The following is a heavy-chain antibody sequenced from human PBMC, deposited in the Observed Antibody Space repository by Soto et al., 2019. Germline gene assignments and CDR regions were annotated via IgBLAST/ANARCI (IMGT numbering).Heavy chain of an antibody. D-gene: IGHD4-17*01. CDR3: AKGRPYGDLDW. CDR1: GFTFSSYG. J-gene: IGHJ4*02. V-gene: IGHV3-23*01. Sequence: PGGSLRLSCAASGFTFSSYGMHWVRQAPGKGLEWDSAISGSGGSTYYADSVKGRFTISRDNSKNTLYLQMNGLRAEDTAVYYCAKGRPYGDLDWWGQGTLVTVSS. CDR2: ISGSGGST.